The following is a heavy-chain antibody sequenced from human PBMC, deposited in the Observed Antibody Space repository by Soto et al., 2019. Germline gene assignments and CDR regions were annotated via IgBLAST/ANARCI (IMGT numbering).Heavy chain of an antibody. V-gene: IGHV2-70*11. J-gene: IGHJ6*03. CDR2: IDWDDDK. Sequence: SGPTLVNPTQTLTLTCTFSGFSLSTSGMCVSWIRQPPGKALEWLARIDWDDDKYYSTSLKTRLTISKDTSKNQVVLTMTNMDPVDTATHYCARIRSPPYYYYYMDVWGKGTTVTVSS. CDR3: ARIRSPPYYYYYMDV. CDR1: GFSLSTSGMC.